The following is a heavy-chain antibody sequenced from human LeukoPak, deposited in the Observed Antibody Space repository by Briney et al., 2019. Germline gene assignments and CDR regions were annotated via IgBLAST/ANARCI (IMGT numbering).Heavy chain of an antibody. CDR3: ARGGLRVTAMDFNY. CDR2: INPNSGGT. Sequence: ASVTVSCTASGYTFTGYYMHWVRQAPGQGLEWMGWINPNSGGTNYAQKFQGRVTMTRDTSISTAYMELSRLRSDDTAVYYCARGGLRVTAMDFNYWGQGTLVTVSS. V-gene: IGHV1-2*02. J-gene: IGHJ4*02. CDR1: GYTFTGYY. D-gene: IGHD2-21*02.